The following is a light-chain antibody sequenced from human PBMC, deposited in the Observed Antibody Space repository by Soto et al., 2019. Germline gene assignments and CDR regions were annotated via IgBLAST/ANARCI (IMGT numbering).Light chain of an antibody. J-gene: IGKJ1*01. V-gene: IGKV1-27*01. Sequence: DIQMTQSPSSLPASVGDRVTITCRASQGIGNYLVWYQQKPGKVPKLLIYGASILQSGVPSRFSGSGSGTYFTLTIRSLQPEDAATYYCQKYDTVPWTFGQGTKVELK. CDR1: QGIGNY. CDR2: GAS. CDR3: QKYDTVPWT.